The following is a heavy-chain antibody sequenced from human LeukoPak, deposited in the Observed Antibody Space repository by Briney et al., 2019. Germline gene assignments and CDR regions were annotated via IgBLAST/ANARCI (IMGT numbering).Heavy chain of an antibody. CDR3: ARGGLENGYHSNDGFDI. CDR2: IYYSGST. D-gene: IGHD3-22*01. V-gene: IGHV4-59*01. CDR1: GGSIRGYY. J-gene: IGHJ3*02. Sequence: SETLSLTCTVSGGSIRGYYWSWIRQPPGKGLGWIGYIYYSGSTKYNPSLKSRVTMSVDTSRNQFSLKLSSVTAADTAVYYCARGGLENGYHSNDGFDIWGQGTMVTVSS.